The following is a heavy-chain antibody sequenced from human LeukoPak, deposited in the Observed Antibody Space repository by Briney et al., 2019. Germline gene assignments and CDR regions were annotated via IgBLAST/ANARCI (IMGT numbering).Heavy chain of an antibody. J-gene: IGHJ5*02. D-gene: IGHD3-3*01. Sequence: GGSLRLSCVASGFTFTRNRMHWVRQAPGKGLEWVAAIPHDGSNALYADSVKGRFIISRDDSKNTQYLQMNSLRIEDSAMYYCATGSDYYYASWGQGTLVTVSS. V-gene: IGHV3-30*03. CDR1: GFTFTRNR. CDR2: IPHDGSNA. CDR3: ATGSDYYYAS.